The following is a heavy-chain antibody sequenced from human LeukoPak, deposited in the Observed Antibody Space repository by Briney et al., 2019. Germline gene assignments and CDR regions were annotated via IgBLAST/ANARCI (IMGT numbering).Heavy chain of an antibody. V-gene: IGHV4-39*07. D-gene: IGHD6-13*01. CDR3: AGGIAAAGYFDY. CDR2: IYYSGST. J-gene: IGHJ4*02. CDR1: GGSISSSSYY. Sequence: SETLSLTCTVSGGSISSSSYYWGWIRQPPGKGLEWIGSIYYSGSTYYNPSLKSRVTISVDTSKNQFSLKLSSVTAADTAVYYCAGGIAAAGYFDYWGQGTLVTVSS.